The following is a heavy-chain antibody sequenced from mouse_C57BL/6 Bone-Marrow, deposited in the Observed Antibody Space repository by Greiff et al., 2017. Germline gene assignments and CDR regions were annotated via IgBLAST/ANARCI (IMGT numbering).Heavy chain of an antibody. CDR3: ARSYGSSYDGYFDV. D-gene: IGHD1-1*01. J-gene: IGHJ1*03. CDR2: IYPGDGDT. CDR1: GYAFSSYW. Sequence: QVQLQQSGAELVKPGASVKISCKASGYAFSSYWMNCVKQRPGKGLEWIGQIYPGDGDTNYNGKFKGKATLTADKSSSTAYMQLSSLTSEDSAVYFCARSYGSSYDGYFDVWGTGTTVTVSS. V-gene: IGHV1-80*01.